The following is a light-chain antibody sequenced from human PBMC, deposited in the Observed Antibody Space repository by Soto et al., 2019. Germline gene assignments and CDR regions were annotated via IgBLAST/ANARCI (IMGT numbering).Light chain of an antibody. Sequence: EIVLTQSPATLSLSPGERATLSCRASQSVTWYLAWHQQKPGQAPRLLIYDATNRATGIPARFSGSGSGTDFTLTISSLEPDDFAVYYCQQRTNWLTFGGGTRVEI. CDR1: QSVTWY. CDR2: DAT. CDR3: QQRTNWLT. J-gene: IGKJ4*01. V-gene: IGKV3-11*01.